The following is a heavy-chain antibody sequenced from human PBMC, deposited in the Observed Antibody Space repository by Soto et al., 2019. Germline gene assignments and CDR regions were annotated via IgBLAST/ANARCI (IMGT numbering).Heavy chain of an antibody. CDR3: ARGGPNIVVVPPYFDY. D-gene: IGHD2-2*01. J-gene: IGHJ4*02. CDR1: GGSISSGGYY. CDR2: IYYSGST. V-gene: IGHV4-31*03. Sequence: PSETLSLTCTVSGGSISSGGYYWIWIRQHPGKGLEWIGYIYYSGSTYYNPSLKSRVTISVDTSKNQFSLKLSSVTAADTAVYYCARGGPNIVVVPPYFDYWGQGTLVTVSS.